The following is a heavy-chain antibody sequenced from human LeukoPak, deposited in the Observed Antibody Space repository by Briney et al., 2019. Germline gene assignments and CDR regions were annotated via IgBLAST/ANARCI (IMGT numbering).Heavy chain of an antibody. J-gene: IGHJ4*02. CDR1: GGSISSGGYS. V-gene: IGHV4-30-2*01. CDR3: ARASGYKWELLRRSYYFDY. D-gene: IGHD1-26*01. CDR2: IYHSGST. Sequence: PSETLSLTCAVSGGSISSGGYSWSWIRQPPGKGLEWIGYIYHSGSTYYNPSLKSRVTISADRSKNQFSLKLSSVTAADTAVYYCARASGYKWELLRRSYYFDYWGQGTLVTVSS.